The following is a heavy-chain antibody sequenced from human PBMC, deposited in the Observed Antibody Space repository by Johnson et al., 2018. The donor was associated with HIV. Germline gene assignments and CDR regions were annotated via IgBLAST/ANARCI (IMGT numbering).Heavy chain of an antibody. Sequence: QVQLVESGGCVFQPGRSLRLSCAASGFAFSNYGMHWVRQAPGKGLEWVAVISFDGSHKYYTDSVKGLSTISRDNSNNTLYLHMNSLRPDDTGVYYCAKDKFMFLDNPVDAFDVWGQGTMVTFSS. CDR1: GFAFSNYG. V-gene: IGHV3-30*18. CDR3: AKDKFMFLDNPVDAFDV. J-gene: IGHJ3*01. D-gene: IGHD3/OR15-3a*01. CDR2: ISFDGSHK.